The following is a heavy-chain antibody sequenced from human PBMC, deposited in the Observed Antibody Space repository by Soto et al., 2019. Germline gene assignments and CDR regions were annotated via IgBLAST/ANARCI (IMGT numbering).Heavy chain of an antibody. CDR1: GGSISSGGYY. J-gene: IGHJ4*02. V-gene: IGHV4-31*03. CDR2: IYYSGST. CDR3: ARGVTMVRGVIHTPYFDY. D-gene: IGHD3-10*01. Sequence: SETLSLTCTVSGGSISSGGYYWSRIRQHPGKGLEWIGYIYYSGSTYYNPSLKSRVTISVDTSKNQFSLKLSSVTAADTAVYYCARGVTMVRGVIHTPYFDYWGQGTLVTVSS.